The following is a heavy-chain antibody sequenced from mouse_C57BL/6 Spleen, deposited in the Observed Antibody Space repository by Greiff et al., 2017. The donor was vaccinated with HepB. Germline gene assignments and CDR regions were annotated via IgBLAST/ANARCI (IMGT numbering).Heavy chain of an antibody. CDR1: GYAFSSYW. D-gene: IGHD1-1*01. CDR3: AKEGLITTVGGYFDV. J-gene: IGHJ1*03. Sequence: VQLQQSGAELVMPGASVKISCKASGYAFSSYWLNWVKQRPGKGLEWIGQLYPGDGDTNYNGKFKGKATLTADKSSSTAYMQLSSLTSEDSAVYFCAKEGLITTVGGYFDVWGTGTTVTVSS. V-gene: IGHV1-80*01. CDR2: LYPGDGDT.